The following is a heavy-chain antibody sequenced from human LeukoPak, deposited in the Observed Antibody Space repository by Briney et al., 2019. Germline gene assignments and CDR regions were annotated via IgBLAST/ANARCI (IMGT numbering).Heavy chain of an antibody. V-gene: IGHV1-69*06. D-gene: IGHD5-18*01. J-gene: IGHJ4*02. CDR2: IVPIFGTA. Sequence: SVKVSCKASGGTFISYAISCVRQAPGQGLEWMGGIVPIFGTANYAQKFQGRVTITADKSTSTAYMELSSLRSGDTAVYYCARESVDTATPFDYWGQGTLVTVSS. CDR1: GGTFISYA. CDR3: ARESVDTATPFDY.